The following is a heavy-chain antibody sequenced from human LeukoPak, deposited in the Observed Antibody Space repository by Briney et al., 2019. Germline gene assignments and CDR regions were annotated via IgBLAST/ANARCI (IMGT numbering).Heavy chain of an antibody. V-gene: IGHV3-48*03. D-gene: IGHD4-17*01. CDR2: ISSSGNTI. CDR1: GFTFSSCE. CDR3: ARDNYGDNFIDY. Sequence: GGSLRLSCAASGFTFSSCEMNWVRLAPGKGLEWVSYISSSGNTIYYADSVKGRFTISRDNAKNSLYLQKNSLRAEDTAVYYCARDNYGDNFIDYWGQGTLVTVSS. J-gene: IGHJ4*02.